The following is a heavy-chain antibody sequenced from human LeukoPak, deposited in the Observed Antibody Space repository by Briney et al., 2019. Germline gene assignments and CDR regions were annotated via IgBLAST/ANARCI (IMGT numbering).Heavy chain of an antibody. CDR2: ISGSGGST. V-gene: IGHV3-23*01. CDR1: GFTFSSYA. CDR3: AKGYYDFWSGVYYYYYYMDV. Sequence: GGSLRLSCAASGFTFSSYAMSWVRQAPGKGLEWVSAISGSGGSTYYADSVKGRFTISRDNSKNTLYLQMNSLRAEDTAVYYCAKGYYDFWSGVYYYYYYMDVWGKGTTATVSS. J-gene: IGHJ6*03. D-gene: IGHD3-3*01.